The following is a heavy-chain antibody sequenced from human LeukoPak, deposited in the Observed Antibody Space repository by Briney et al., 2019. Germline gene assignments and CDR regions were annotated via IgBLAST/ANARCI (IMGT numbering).Heavy chain of an antibody. Sequence: GGSLRLSCAASGFTFSSYEMNWVRQAPGKGLEWVSYISSSGSTIYYADSVKGRFTISRDNSKNTLYLQMNSLRAEDTAVYYCARATLHYDSSAYQAGAFDIWGQGTMVTVSS. CDR3: ARATLHYDSSAYQAGAFDI. CDR2: ISSSGSTI. J-gene: IGHJ3*02. D-gene: IGHD3-22*01. V-gene: IGHV3-48*03. CDR1: GFTFSSYE.